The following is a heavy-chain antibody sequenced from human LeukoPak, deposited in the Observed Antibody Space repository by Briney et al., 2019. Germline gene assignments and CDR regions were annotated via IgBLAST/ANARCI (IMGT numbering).Heavy chain of an antibody. D-gene: IGHD3-3*01. CDR3: ARGRGDFWSGYYPFFFDY. Sequence: SETLSLTCAVYGGSFSGYYWSWIRQPPGKGLEWIGEINHSGSTNYNPSLKSRVTISVDTSENQFSLKLSSVTAADTAVYYCARGRGDFWSGYYPFFFDYWGQGTLVTVSS. J-gene: IGHJ4*02. CDR2: INHSGST. V-gene: IGHV4-34*01. CDR1: GGSFSGYY.